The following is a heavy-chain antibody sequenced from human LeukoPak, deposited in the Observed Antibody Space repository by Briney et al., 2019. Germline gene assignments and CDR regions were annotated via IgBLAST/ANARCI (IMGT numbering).Heavy chain of an antibody. J-gene: IGHJ5*02. CDR2: IIPIFGTA. V-gene: IGHV1-69*05. D-gene: IGHD6-13*01. Sequence: SVKVSCKASGGTFSSYAISWVRQAPGQGLEWMGRIIPIFGTANYAQKFQGRVTITTDESTSTAYMELSSLRSEDTAVYYCARSGGSWYSWFDPWGQGTLVTVSS. CDR1: GGTFSSYA. CDR3: ARSGGSWYSWFDP.